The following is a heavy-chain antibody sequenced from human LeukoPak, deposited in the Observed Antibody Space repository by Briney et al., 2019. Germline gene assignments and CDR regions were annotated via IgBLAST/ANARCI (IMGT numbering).Heavy chain of an antibody. D-gene: IGHD6-6*01. Sequence: TGGSLRLSCTASGFTFRTYAMNWVRQAPGKGLEWVSVIYSGGSTYYADSVKGRFTISRDNSKNTLYLQMNSLRAEDTAVYYCARDPEAAPRHYWGQGTLVTVSS. J-gene: IGHJ4*02. CDR3: ARDPEAAPRHY. CDR2: IYSGGST. CDR1: GFTFRTYA. V-gene: IGHV3-66*01.